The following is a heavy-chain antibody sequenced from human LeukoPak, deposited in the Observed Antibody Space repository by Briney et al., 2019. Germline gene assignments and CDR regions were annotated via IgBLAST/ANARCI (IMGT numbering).Heavy chain of an antibody. CDR1: GYTFTGYY. Sequence: ASVKVSCKASGYTFTGYYMHWVRQAPGQGLEWMGWINPNNGGPNYAQKFQGRVTMTRDTSISTAYMELSRLRSDDTAVYYCAASSGSGAFDIWGQGTMVTVSS. CDR3: AASSGSGAFDI. CDR2: INPNNGGP. V-gene: IGHV1-2*02. J-gene: IGHJ3*02. D-gene: IGHD6-19*01.